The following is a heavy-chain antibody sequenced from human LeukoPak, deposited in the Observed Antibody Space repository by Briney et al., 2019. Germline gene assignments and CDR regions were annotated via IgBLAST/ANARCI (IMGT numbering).Heavy chain of an antibody. V-gene: IGHV4-59*01. J-gene: IGHJ4*02. CDR1: GGSISRYY. Sequence: SETLSLTCTVSGGSISRYYWSRVRQPPGKGLEWIGYIYYSGSTNYNPSLTRRGTISVKKTKNKCSLKLSSVTAADTAVYYCAREYCSGGSCYSEIARGPFDYWGQGTLVTVSS. CDR2: IYYSGST. D-gene: IGHD2-15*01. CDR3: AREYCSGGSCYSEIARGPFDY.